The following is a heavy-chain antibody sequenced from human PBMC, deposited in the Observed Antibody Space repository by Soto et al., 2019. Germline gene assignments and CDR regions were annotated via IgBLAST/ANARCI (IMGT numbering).Heavy chain of an antibody. CDR2: INPNSGGT. J-gene: IGHJ5*02. D-gene: IGHD6-19*01. V-gene: IGHV1-2*04. Sequence: ASVKVSCKASGYTFTGYYMHWVRQAPGQGLEWMGWINPNSGGTNYAQKFQGWVTMTRDTSISTAYMELSRLRSDDTAVYYCARGQIVAVAGNNWFDPWGQGTLVTVSS. CDR3: ARGQIVAVAGNNWFDP. CDR1: GYTFTGYY.